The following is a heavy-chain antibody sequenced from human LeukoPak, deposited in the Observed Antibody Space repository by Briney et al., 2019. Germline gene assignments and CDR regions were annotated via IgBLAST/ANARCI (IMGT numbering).Heavy chain of an antibody. CDR3: ARDDPVVYATYDH. CDR1: GFTFSSYA. CDR2: IGGSGDHT. V-gene: IGHV3-23*01. D-gene: IGHD2-8*02. J-gene: IGHJ4*02. Sequence: GGSLRLSCAPSGFTFSSYAMSWVRQAPGKGLEWVAAIGGSGDHTFYADSVKGRFTISRDNSKNTLYLQMTSLRADDTAVYYCARDDPVVYATYDHWGQGTLVTVSS.